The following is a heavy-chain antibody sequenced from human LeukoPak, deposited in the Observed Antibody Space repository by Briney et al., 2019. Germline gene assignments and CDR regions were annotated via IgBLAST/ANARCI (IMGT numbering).Heavy chain of an antibody. J-gene: IGHJ4*02. V-gene: IGHV3-21*01. Sequence: GGSLRLSCAASGFTFSSYIMNCVRQAPGKGLEWVSSISSSSSYIYYADSVKGRFTISRDNAKNSLYLQMNSLRAEDTAVYYCARDPVAALILYWGQGALVTVSS. CDR3: ARDPVAALILY. CDR1: GFTFSSYI. D-gene: IGHD6-19*01. CDR2: ISSSSSYI.